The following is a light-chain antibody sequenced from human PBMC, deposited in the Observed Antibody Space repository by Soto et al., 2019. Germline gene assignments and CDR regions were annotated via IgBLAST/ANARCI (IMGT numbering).Light chain of an antibody. J-gene: IGKJ1*01. Sequence: DIQLTQSPSTLSASVGDRVTLTCRASQSLNSRLAWYQQRPGKAPKLLIYDASTLESGVPSRFSGSGSGTEFTLTINNLQPDDLATYICQQYKSYSTFGRGTKLDIK. CDR3: QQYKSYST. CDR1: QSLNSR. V-gene: IGKV1-5*01. CDR2: DAS.